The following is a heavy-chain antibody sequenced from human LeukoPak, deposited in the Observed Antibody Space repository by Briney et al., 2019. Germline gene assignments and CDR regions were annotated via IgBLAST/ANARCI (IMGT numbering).Heavy chain of an antibody. D-gene: IGHD2-21*02. V-gene: IGHV1-46*01. CDR2: IHPGDGDR. J-gene: IGHJ4*02. Sequence: ASVKISSKTSGYTFTSCLMHWIRQASGQGFEWVAKIHPGDGDRDYAQRFQGRVTMASDSSTTTVYMELTGLTSEDTAVYYCARDLFGAWTWDYWGQGTLITVSS. CDR1: GYTFTSCL. CDR3: ARDLFGAWTWDY.